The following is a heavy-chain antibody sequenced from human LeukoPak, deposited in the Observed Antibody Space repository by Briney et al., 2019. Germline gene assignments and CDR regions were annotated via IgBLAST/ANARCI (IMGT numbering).Heavy chain of an antibody. D-gene: IGHD2-21*02. J-gene: IGHJ6*02. CDR1: GYTFTSYD. CDR2: MNPNSGYT. Sequence: GASVKVSCKASGYTFTSYDINWVRQATGQGLEWMGWMNPNSGYTGYAQKFQGRVTMTRNTSISTAYMELSSLRSEDTAVYYCASAYCGGDCHSANYYYGMDVWGQGTTVTVSS. V-gene: IGHV1-8*01. CDR3: ASAYCGGDCHSANYYYGMDV.